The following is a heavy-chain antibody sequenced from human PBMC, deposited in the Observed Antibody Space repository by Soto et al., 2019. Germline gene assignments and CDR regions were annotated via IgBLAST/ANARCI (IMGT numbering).Heavy chain of an antibody. V-gene: IGHV3-21*01. CDR3: ARAGRVYDFWSGPNYYCGMDV. Sequence: EVQLVESGGGLVKPGGSLRLSCAASGFTFSSYSMNWVRQAPGKGLEWVSSISSSSSYIYYADSVKGRFTISRDNAKTSLYLKMNSLRAEDTAVYYCARAGRVYDFWSGPNYYCGMDVWGQGTTVTVSS. D-gene: IGHD3-3*01. CDR1: GFTFSSYS. CDR2: ISSSSSYI. J-gene: IGHJ6*02.